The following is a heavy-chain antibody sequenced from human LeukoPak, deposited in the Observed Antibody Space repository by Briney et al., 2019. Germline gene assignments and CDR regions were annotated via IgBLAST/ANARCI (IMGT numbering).Heavy chain of an antibody. CDR2: ISSGSSFI. CDR1: GFTFSTYS. Sequence: PGGSLRLSCAASGFTFSTYSMNWVRQAPGKGLEWVSSISSGSSFIYCADSVKGRFTISRDNAKNSLFLQMNSLRAEDTAVYYCARESSGYFYWGQGPLVTVSS. CDR3: ARESSGYFY. V-gene: IGHV3-21*01. D-gene: IGHD3-22*01. J-gene: IGHJ4*02.